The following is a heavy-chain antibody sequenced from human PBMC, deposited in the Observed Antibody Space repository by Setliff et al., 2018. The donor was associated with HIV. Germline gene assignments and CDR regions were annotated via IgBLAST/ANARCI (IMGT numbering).Heavy chain of an antibody. CDR1: GVSTSSSSYY. J-gene: IGHJ4*02. V-gene: IGHV4-39*07. Sequence: SETLSLTCTVSGVSTSSSSYYWGWIRQPPGKGLEWIGYVHYSGSTYYNPSLKSRVTMSVDKTKNEFSLKMTSVTAADTAVYYCTRAPGGDADRRGLFDYWGQGTLVTVSS. CDR3: TRAPGGDADRRGLFDY. CDR2: VHYSGST. D-gene: IGHD2-21*02.